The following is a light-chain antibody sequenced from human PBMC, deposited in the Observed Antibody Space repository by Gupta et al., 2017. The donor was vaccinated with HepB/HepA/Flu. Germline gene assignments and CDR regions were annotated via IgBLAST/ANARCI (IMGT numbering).Light chain of an antibody. CDR2: AAS. CDR3: QQSYSTLPT. Sequence: QMIESPSSLSASVGDRVTITCRASQSISSYLNWYQQKPGKAPKLLIYAASSLQSGVPSRFSGSGSGTDFTLTISSLQPEDFATYYCQQSYSTLPTFGQGTRLEIK. V-gene: IGKV1-39*01. J-gene: IGKJ5*01. CDR1: QSISSY.